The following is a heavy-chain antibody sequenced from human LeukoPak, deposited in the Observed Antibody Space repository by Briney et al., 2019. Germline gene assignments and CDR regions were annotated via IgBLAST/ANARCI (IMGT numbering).Heavy chain of an antibody. J-gene: IGHJ6*02. CDR1: GGSISSGGYY. Sequence: SETLSLTCTVSGGSISSGGYYWGWIRQPPGKGLEWIGSIYYSGSTYYNPSLKSRVTISVDTSKNQFSLKLSSVTAADTAVYYCARHQGPVYYYYYYGMDVWGQGTTVTVSS. D-gene: IGHD3-16*01. CDR3: ARHQGPVYYYYYYGMDV. CDR2: IYYSGST. V-gene: IGHV4-39*01.